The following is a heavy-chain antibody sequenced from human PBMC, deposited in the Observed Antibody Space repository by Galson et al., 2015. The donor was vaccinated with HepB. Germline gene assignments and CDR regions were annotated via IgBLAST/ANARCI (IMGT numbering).Heavy chain of an antibody. Sequence: SLRLSCAASGFTFDDYAMHWVRQAPGKGLEWVSGISWNSGSIGYADSVKGRFTISRDNAKNSLYLQMNSLRAEDTALYYCAKEGMELVGYYYYYMDVWGKGTTVTVSS. CDR1: GFTFDDYA. CDR2: ISWNSGSI. J-gene: IGHJ6*03. D-gene: IGHD6-13*01. CDR3: AKEGMELVGYYYYYMDV. V-gene: IGHV3-9*01.